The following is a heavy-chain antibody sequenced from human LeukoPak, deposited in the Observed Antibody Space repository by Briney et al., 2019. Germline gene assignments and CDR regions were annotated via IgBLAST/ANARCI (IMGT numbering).Heavy chain of an antibody. V-gene: IGHV3-53*01. CDR1: GFTVSSNY. Sequence: GGSLRLSCAASGFTVSSNYMSWVRQAPGKGLEWVSVIYSGGYTYYADSVKGRFTISRDNSKNTLYLQMNSLRVEDTAVYYCAKVTYGSGTYGAFDSWGQGTLVTVSS. J-gene: IGHJ4*02. CDR2: IYSGGYT. D-gene: IGHD3-10*01. CDR3: AKVTYGSGTYGAFDS.